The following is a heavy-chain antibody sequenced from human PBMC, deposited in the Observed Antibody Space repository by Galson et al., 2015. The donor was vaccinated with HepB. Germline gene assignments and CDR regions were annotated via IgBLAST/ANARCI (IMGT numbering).Heavy chain of an antibody. Sequence: SVKVSCKASGGSLSNFGISWVRQAPGQGLEWVGGIIPFFGTTNYPEKLQGRVTITADTSTNTAYPEMNSLRSEDTAVYYCARDRKNYYDSSGLLWFDPWGQGTLVTVSS. J-gene: IGHJ5*01. CDR1: GGSLSNFG. CDR3: ARDRKNYYDSSGLLWFDP. D-gene: IGHD3-22*01. V-gene: IGHV1-69*06. CDR2: IIPFFGTT.